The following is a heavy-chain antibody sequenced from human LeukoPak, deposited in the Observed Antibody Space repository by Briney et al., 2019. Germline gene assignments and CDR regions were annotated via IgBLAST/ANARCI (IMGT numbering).Heavy chain of an antibody. V-gene: IGHV3-48*02. CDR2: ISRSSSAI. CDR3: GPGIVATISSY. Sequence: GGSLRLSCAASGFTSSNYTMNWVRQAPGKGLEWVSYISRSSSAIYYADSVQGRFTISRDNAKNSLYLQMNSLGDEDTAVYYCGPGIVATISSYWGQGTLVTVSS. CDR1: GFTSSNYT. D-gene: IGHD5-12*01. J-gene: IGHJ4*02.